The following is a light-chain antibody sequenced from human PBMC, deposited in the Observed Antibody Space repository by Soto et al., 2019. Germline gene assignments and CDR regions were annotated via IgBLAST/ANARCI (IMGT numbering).Light chain of an antibody. CDR3: AAWDDSLNGRL. J-gene: IGLJ2*01. CDR1: SSNIGSYT. Sequence: QSVLTQPPSASGTPGQRVTISCSESSSNIGSYTVNWYQLLTGTAPKLLIYNNNHRPSGVPDRFSGSKSGTSASLAISGLQSEDEADYYCAAWDDSLNGRLFGGGTKLTVL. CDR2: NNN. V-gene: IGLV1-44*01.